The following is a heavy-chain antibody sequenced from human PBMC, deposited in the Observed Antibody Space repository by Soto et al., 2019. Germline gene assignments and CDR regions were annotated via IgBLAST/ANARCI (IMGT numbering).Heavy chain of an antibody. V-gene: IGHV1-2*04. CDR2: INPNSGGT. D-gene: IGHD2-15*01. CDR3: ARVGYCSGGSCDNWFDP. Sequence: ASVKVSCKASGYTFTGYYMHWVRQAPGQGLEWMGWINPNSGGTNYAQKFQGWVTMTRDTSISTAYMELSRLRSDDTAVYYCARVGYCSGGSCDNWFDPWGQGTLVTISS. J-gene: IGHJ5*02. CDR1: GYTFTGYY.